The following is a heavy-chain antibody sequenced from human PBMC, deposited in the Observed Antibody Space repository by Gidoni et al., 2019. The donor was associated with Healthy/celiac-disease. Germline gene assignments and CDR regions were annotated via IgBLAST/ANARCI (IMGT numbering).Heavy chain of an antibody. CDR2: IYHSGRT. CDR1: GYSISSGYY. CDR3: ARDLWRGGWYNDY. V-gene: IGHV4-38-2*02. D-gene: IGHD6-19*01. J-gene: IGHJ4*02. Sequence: QVQLQESGPGLVKPSDTLSLTCTVSGYSISSGYYWGWIRQPPGKGLEWIGSIYHSGRTYYNPSLKSRVTISVDTSKNQVSRKLSSVTAADTAVYYCARDLWRGGWYNDYWGQGTLVTVSS.